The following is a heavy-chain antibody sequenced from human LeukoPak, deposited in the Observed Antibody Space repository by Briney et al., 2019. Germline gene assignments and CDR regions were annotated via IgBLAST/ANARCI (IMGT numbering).Heavy chain of an antibody. V-gene: IGHV1-2*02. Sequence: ASVKVSCKTSGYTFTGYYIHWVRQAPGQGLEWMGWINPNSGGTNYAQKFQGRVTMTRDTSLSTAYVELSRLRSDDTAVYYCARATVTTSLDYWGQGTLVTVSS. D-gene: IGHD4-11*01. CDR2: INPNSGGT. CDR1: GYTFTGYY. J-gene: IGHJ4*02. CDR3: ARATVTTSLDY.